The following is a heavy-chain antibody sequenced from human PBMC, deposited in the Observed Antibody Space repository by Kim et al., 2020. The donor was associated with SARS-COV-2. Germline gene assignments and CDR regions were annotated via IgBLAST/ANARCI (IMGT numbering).Heavy chain of an antibody. CDR2: ISSSSSYI. CDR1: GFTFSSYS. Sequence: GGSLRLSCAASGFTFSSYSMNWVRQAPGKGLEWVSSISSSSSYIYYADSVKGRFTISRDNAKNSLYLQMNSLRAEDTAVYYCARDRGPHYYDSSGDAFDIWGQGTMVTVSS. J-gene: IGHJ3*02. D-gene: IGHD3-22*01. CDR3: ARDRGPHYYDSSGDAFDI. V-gene: IGHV3-21*01.